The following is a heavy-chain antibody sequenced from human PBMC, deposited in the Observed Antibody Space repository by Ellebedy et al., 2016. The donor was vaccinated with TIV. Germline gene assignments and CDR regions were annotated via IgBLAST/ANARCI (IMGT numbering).Heavy chain of an antibody. CDR3: ASIRLGYNWFDP. D-gene: IGHD3-16*01. V-gene: IGHV1-18*04. CDR1: GYTFTSYG. J-gene: IGHJ5*02. Sequence: AASVKVSCKASGYTFTSYGISWVRQAPGQGLEWMGWISAYNGNTNYAQKLQGRVTMTTDTSTSTAYMELRSLRSDDTAVYYCASIRLGYNWFDPWGQGTLVTVSS. CDR2: ISAYNGNT.